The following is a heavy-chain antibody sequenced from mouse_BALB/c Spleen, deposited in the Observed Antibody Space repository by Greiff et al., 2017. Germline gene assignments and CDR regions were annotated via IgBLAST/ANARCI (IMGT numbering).Heavy chain of an antibody. CDR1: GYTFTDYY. CDR2: IYPGSGNT. V-gene: IGHV1-77*01. Sequence: VQLQQSGAELARPGASVKLSCKASGYTFTDYYINWVKQRTGQGLEWIGEIYPGSGNTYYNEKFKGKATLTADKSSSTAYMQLSSLTSEDSAVYFCARSARALDYWGQGTTLTVSS. J-gene: IGHJ2*01. D-gene: IGHD3-1*01. CDR3: ARSARALDY.